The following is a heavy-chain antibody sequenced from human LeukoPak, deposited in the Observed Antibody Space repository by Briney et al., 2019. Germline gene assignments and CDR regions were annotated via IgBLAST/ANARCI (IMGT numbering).Heavy chain of an antibody. CDR2: IYYSGST. D-gene: IGHD2-21*01. Sequence: SETLSLTCAVYGGSFSGYYWSWIRQPPGKGLEWIGYIYYSGSTNYNPSLKSRVTISVDTSKNQFSLKLSSVTAADTAVYYCARVCENYYYGMDVWGQGTRSPSP. CDR3: ARVCENYYYGMDV. J-gene: IGHJ6*02. V-gene: IGHV4-59*01. CDR1: GGSFSGYY.